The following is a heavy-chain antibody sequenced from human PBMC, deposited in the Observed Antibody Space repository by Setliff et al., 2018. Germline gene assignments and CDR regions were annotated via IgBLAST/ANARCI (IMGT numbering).Heavy chain of an antibody. V-gene: IGHV4-31*03. CDR3: TRAYSGSHDY. Sequence: SETLSLTCTVSGGSISSGGYYWSWIRQHPGKGLEWIGYIYYSGSTSYYNPSLKSRVTMSVDKSRNQFSLRLTSVTAADTAIYYCTRAYSGSHDYWGQGTLVTVSS. D-gene: IGHD1-26*01. CDR2: IYYSGSTS. J-gene: IGHJ4*02. CDR1: GGSISSGGYY.